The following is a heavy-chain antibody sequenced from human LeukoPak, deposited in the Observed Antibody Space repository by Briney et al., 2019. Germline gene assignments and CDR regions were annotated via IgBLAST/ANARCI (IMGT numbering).Heavy chain of an antibody. D-gene: IGHD3-22*01. Sequence: GGSLRLSCVASEFTFNYYWMSWVRQAPGKGLEWVANIKHDGSGEYYVDSVKGRFTIFRDNAKNSLYLQMNSLRAEDTAVYYCAKDDSSDPGAFDIWGQGTMVTVSS. V-gene: IGHV3-7*01. CDR2: IKHDGSGE. J-gene: IGHJ3*02. CDR3: AKDDSSDPGAFDI. CDR1: EFTFNYYW.